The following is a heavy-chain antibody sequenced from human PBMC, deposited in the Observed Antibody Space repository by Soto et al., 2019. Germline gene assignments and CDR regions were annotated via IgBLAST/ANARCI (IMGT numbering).Heavy chain of an antibody. CDR1: GGCISSYY. CDR2: IYYSGST. CDR3: AREYSSSSEKAFDI. V-gene: IGHV4-59*01. D-gene: IGHD6-6*01. J-gene: IGHJ3*02. Sequence: QVQLQESGPGLVKPSETLSRTCTVAGGCISSYYWSWIRQPPGNGLEWIGYIYYSGSTNYNPSLKSRVTISVDTSKNQFSLKLSSVTAADTAVYYCAREYSSSSEKAFDIWGQGTMVTVSS.